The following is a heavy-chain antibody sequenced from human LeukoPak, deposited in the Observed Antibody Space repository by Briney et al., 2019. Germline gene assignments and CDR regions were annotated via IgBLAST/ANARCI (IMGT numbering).Heavy chain of an antibody. J-gene: IGHJ4*02. Sequence: SETLSLTCTVSGGSISSSSYYWGWIRQPPGKGLEWIGSIYYSGSTYYNPSLKSRVTISVDTSKNQFSLKLSSVTAADTAVYYCARLGSMVRGAYYFDCWGQGTLVTVSS. CDR1: GGSISSSSYY. CDR3: ARLGSMVRGAYYFDC. CDR2: IYYSGST. D-gene: IGHD3-10*01. V-gene: IGHV4-39*01.